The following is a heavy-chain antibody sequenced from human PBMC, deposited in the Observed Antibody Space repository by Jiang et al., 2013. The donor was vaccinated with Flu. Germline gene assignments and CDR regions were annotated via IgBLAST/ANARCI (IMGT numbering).Heavy chain of an antibody. CDR2: INHSGST. Sequence: VLLKPSETLSLTCAVYSGSFSGYYWSWIRQPPGKGLEWIGGINHSGSTNYNPSLKSRVTISADTSKNQFSLKLRSVTAADTAVYYCARGRVVGSGSYYWGQGTLVTVSS. CDR3: ARGRVVGSGSYY. J-gene: IGHJ4*02. D-gene: IGHD3-10*01. V-gene: IGHV4-34*01. CDR1: SGSFSGYY.